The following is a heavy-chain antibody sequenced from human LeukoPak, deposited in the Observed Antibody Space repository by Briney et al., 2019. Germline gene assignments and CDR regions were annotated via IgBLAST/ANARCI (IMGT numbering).Heavy chain of an antibody. V-gene: IGHV3-74*01. CDR3: AKSDPPLPY. CDR1: GFAFSNQR. Sequence: LRLSCASSGFAFSNQRMHWVRQAPAMGLFYGSYIDNDGTNPTYVDSGKGRFTTSRDNAKSTLYLHMNSLRPEDTGVYFCAKSDPPLPYWGQGTQVTVSS. J-gene: IGHJ4*02. CDR2: IDNDGTNP.